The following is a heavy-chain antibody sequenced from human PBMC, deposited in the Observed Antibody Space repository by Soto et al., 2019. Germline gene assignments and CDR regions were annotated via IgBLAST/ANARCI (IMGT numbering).Heavy chain of an antibody. J-gene: IGHJ4*02. CDR2: ISAYNGNT. D-gene: IGHD2-2*01. CDR1: GYTFTSYG. Sequence: ASVKVSCKASGYTFTSYGISWVRQAPGQGLEWMGWISAYNGNTNYAQKLQGRVTMTTDTSTSTAYMELRSLRSDDTAVYYCARDSTDIVVVPAAIWGQGTLVTVSS. CDR3: ARDSTDIVVVPAAI. V-gene: IGHV1-18*01.